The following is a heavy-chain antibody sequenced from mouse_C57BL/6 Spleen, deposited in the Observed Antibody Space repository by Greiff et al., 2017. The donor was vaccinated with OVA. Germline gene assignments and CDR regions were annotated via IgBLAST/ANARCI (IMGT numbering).Heavy chain of an antibody. CDR2: IYPRSGNT. J-gene: IGHJ1*03. CDR1: GYTFTSYG. D-gene: IGHD1-1*01. CDR3: ARGTTVGNGGYFDV. Sequence: QVQLKQSGAELARPGASVKLSCKASGYTFTSYGISWVKQRTGQGLEWIGEIYPRSGNTYYNEKFKGKATLTADKSSSTAYMELRSLTSEDSAVYFCARGTTVGNGGYFDVWGTGTTVTVSS. V-gene: IGHV1-81*01.